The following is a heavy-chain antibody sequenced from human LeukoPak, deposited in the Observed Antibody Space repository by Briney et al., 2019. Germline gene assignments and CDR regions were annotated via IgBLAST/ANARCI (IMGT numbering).Heavy chain of an antibody. CDR1: GFTFSSYW. D-gene: IGHD3-16*02. J-gene: IGHJ4*02. CDR2: IKQDGSEK. CDR3: AKSTGLSRDYFDY. V-gene: IGHV3-7*05. Sequence: GGSLRLSCAASGFTFSSYWMSWVRQAPGKGLEWVANIKQDGSEKYYVDSVKGRFTISRDNAKNSLYLQMNSLRAEDTAVYYCAKSTGLSRDYFDYWGQGTLVTVSS.